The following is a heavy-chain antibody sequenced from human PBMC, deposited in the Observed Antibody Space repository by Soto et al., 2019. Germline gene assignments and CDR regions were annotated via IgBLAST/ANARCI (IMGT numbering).Heavy chain of an antibody. V-gene: IGHV3-64*01. J-gene: IGHJ6*03. CDR3: ARLSGYDGNWRGDPEEYYYYMDV. CDR1: GFTFSSYA. D-gene: IGHD5-12*01. CDR2: ISSNGGST. Sequence: GGSLRLSCAASGFTFSSYAMHWVRQAPGKGLEYVSAISSNGGSTYYANSVKGRFTISRDNSKNTLYLQMGSLRAEDMAVYYCARLSGYDGNWRGDPEEYYYYMDVWGKGTTVTVSS.